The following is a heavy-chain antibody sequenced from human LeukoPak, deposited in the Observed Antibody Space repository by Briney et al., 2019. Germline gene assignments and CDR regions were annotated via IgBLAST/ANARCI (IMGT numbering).Heavy chain of an antibody. D-gene: IGHD3-22*01. CDR1: GFTFSSYA. V-gene: IGHV3-30*04. J-gene: IGHJ4*02. CDR3: ARDDSYYYDSSGYYYPFY. CDR2: ISYDGSNK. Sequence: GGSLRLSCAASGFTFSSYAMHWVRQAPGKGLEWVAVISYDGSNKYYADSVKGRFTISRDNSKNTLYLQMNSLRAEDTAVYYCARDDSYYYDSSGYYYPFYWGQGTLVTVSS.